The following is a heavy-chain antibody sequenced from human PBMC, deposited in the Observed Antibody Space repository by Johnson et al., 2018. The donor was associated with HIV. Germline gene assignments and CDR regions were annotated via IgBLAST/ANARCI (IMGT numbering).Heavy chain of an antibody. D-gene: IGHD3-10*01. Sequence: VQLVESGGGVVRPGRSLRLSCAASGFTFSNAWMSWVRQAPAKGLEWVSVISSGDRAFYADSVKGRFTISRDNSKNTLDLQMNSLRAEDTAVYYCARGTIALIRGVIGFDIWGQGTMVTVSS. V-gene: IGHV3-66*01. J-gene: IGHJ3*02. CDR2: ISSGDRA. CDR1: GFTFSNAW. CDR3: ARGTIALIRGVIGFDI.